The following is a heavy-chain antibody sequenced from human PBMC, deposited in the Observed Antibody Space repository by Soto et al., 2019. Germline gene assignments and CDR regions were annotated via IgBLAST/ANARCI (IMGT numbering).Heavy chain of an antibody. CDR1: GGSISSGGYY. D-gene: IGHD6-6*01. CDR2: IYYSGST. CDR3: AREPSRRAIAARPAWFDP. J-gene: IGHJ5*02. Sequence: PSETLSLTCTVSGGSISSGGYYWSWIRQHPGKGLEWIGYIYYSGSTNYNPSLKSRVTISVDTSKNQFSLKLSSVTAADTAVYYCAREPSRRAIAARPAWFDPWGQGTLVTVSS. V-gene: IGHV4-61*08.